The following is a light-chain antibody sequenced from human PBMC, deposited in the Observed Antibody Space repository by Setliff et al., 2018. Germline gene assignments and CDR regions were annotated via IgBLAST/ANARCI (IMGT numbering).Light chain of an antibody. V-gene: IGLV2-8*01. CDR1: SSDVGGYNY. CDR3: SSYAGSNNPYV. J-gene: IGLJ1*01. CDR2: EVS. Sequence: QSALTQPPSASGSPGQSVTISCTGTSSDVGGYNYVSWYQQHPGKAPKLMIYEVSKRPPGVPDRFSGSKSGNTASLTVPGLQAEDEADYYCSSYAGSNNPYVFGTGTKVTVL.